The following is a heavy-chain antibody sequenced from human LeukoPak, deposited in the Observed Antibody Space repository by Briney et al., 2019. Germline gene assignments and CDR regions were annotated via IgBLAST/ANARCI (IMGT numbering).Heavy chain of an antibody. J-gene: IGHJ6*03. CDR1: GYSFASSW. V-gene: IGHV5-51*01. Sequence: GDSLKISCMGAGYSFASSWIGWVRQIPGKGLEWIGIIYVEDYDTRYSPSFGEPITISVDKSVRTLYLQWSSLKASDTAVYYCARHGHCTNGVCYSNYYYHMDVWGKGTTVTVSS. CDR2: IYVEDYDT. D-gene: IGHD2-8*01. CDR3: ARHGHCTNGVCYSNYYYHMDV.